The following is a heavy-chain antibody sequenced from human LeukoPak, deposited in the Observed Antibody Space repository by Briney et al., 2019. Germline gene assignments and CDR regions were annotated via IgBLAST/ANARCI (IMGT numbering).Heavy chain of an antibody. CDR3: ARDQNWASYYFDS. CDR2: ISPYNGAT. J-gene: IGHJ4*02. CDR1: GYSFTTYG. Sequence: ASVKVSCKPSGYSFTTYGISWVRQAPGQGLEWMGWISPYNGATNYAQKLQGRVTMTTDTSTSTAYKELRSLRSDDTAIYYCARDQNWASYYFDSWGQGTLVTVSS. V-gene: IGHV1-18*01. D-gene: IGHD7-27*01.